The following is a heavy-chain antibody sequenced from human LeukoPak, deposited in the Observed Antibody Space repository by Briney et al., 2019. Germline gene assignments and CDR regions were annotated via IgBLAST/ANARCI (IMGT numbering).Heavy chain of an antibody. Sequence: ASVKVSCTASGYTFTGYYMHWVRQAPGQGLEWMGRINPNSGGTNYAQKFQGRVTMTWDTSISTVYMELNRLRSDDTAVYYCARGDSSGYYYVVSVLVGNWGQGTLVTVSS. V-gene: IGHV1-2*06. J-gene: IGHJ4*02. D-gene: IGHD3-22*01. CDR2: INPNSGGT. CDR3: ARGDSSGYYYVVSVLVGN. CDR1: GYTFTGYY.